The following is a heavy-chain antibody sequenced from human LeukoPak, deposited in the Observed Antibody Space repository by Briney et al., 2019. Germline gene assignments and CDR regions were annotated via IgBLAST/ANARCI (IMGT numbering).Heavy chain of an antibody. CDR1: GFIFSSYD. V-gene: IGHV3-23*01. CDR2: ISGSGGST. Sequence: GGSLRLSCAASGFIFSSYDMNWVRQAPGKGLEWVSDISGSGGSTDYADSVKGRFTISRDNSKNTVYLQMNSLRVEDTAVYYCARRVKTSSWYEDYWGQETLVTVSS. CDR3: ARRVKTSSWYEDY. D-gene: IGHD6-13*01. J-gene: IGHJ4*02.